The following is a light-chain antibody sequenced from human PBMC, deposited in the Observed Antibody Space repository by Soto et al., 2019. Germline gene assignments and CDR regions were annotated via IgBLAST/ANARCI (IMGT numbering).Light chain of an antibody. CDR3: QQYNNWPLT. Sequence: ETVMTQSPATLSVSPGEGATLSCRASQSISTNLAWYQQKPGQAPRLLICGASIRATGIPARFSGSGSGTEVTLTISSLQSEDFADYYCQQYNNWPLTFGGGTKVEIK. CDR2: GAS. CDR1: QSISTN. J-gene: IGKJ4*01. V-gene: IGKV3D-15*01.